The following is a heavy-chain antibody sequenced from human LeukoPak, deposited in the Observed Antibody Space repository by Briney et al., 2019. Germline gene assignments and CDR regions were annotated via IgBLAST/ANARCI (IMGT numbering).Heavy chain of an antibody. CDR3: ARVTGWLAPWMDV. J-gene: IGHJ6*02. CDR1: GFTFSSYG. D-gene: IGHD6-19*01. CDR2: ISYDGSNK. Sequence: PGGSLRLSCAASGFTFSSYGMHWVRQAPGKGLEWVAVISYDGSNKYYADSVKGRFTISRDNSKNTLYLQMNSLRAEDTAVYYCARVTGWLAPWMDVWGQGTTVTVSS. V-gene: IGHV3-30*03.